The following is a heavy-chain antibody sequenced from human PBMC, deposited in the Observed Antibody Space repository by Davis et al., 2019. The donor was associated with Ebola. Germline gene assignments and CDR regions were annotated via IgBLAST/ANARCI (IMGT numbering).Heavy chain of an antibody. Sequence: GGSLRLSCAASGFTFSDYGMSWVRQAPGKGLEWVSGVTGSSDRYYADSVKGRFTISRDNAKNSLYLQMNSLRAEDTAVYYCARDRGYGSYNWFDPWGQGTLVTVSS. V-gene: IGHV3-69-1*01. D-gene: IGHD1-26*01. CDR2: VTGSSDR. J-gene: IGHJ5*02. CDR1: GFTFSDYG. CDR3: ARDRGYGSYNWFDP.